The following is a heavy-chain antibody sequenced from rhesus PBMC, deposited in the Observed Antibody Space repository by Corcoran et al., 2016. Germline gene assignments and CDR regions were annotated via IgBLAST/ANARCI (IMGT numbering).Heavy chain of an antibody. Sequence: DVQLVESGGGLVKPGGSLRLSCVASGFTFSSYEMHWVRQDPGKGLAWVSVISESGGTIYYADSVKCRFTISRDNAKNSLFLQMNSLRAEDTAVYYCTRDGAAARFDYWGQGVLVTVSS. CDR2: ISESGGTI. J-gene: IGHJ4*01. D-gene: IGHD6-25*01. CDR1: GFTFSSYE. V-gene: IGHV3-100*02. CDR3: TRDGAAARFDY.